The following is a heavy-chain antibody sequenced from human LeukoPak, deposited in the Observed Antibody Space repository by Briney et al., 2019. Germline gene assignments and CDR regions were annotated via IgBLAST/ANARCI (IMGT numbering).Heavy chain of an antibody. CDR2: ISYDGSNK. V-gene: IGHV3-30-3*01. J-gene: IGHJ4*02. CDR1: GFTFSSYA. Sequence: GGSLRLSCAASGFTFSSYAMHWVRQAPGKGLEWVAVISYDGSNKYYADSVKGRFTTSRDTPKNTLYLQMNSLRAEDTAVYYCARGNGYNSDRFDLWGQGTLVTVSS. CDR3: ARGNGYNSDRFDL. D-gene: IGHD5-24*01.